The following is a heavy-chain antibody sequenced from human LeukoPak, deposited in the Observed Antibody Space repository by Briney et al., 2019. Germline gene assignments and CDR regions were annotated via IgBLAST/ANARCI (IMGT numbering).Heavy chain of an antibody. CDR1: GFTFSSYW. D-gene: IGHD1-26*01. J-gene: IGHJ6*02. V-gene: IGHV3-74*01. CDR2: INSDGSST. CDR3: ARDVEPRGSFPTYYYYYGMDV. Sequence: PGGSLRLSCAASGFTFSSYWMHWVRQAPGKGLVWVSRINSDGSSTSYADSVKGRFTISRDNAKNSLYLQMNSLRAEDTAVYYCARDVEPRGSFPTYYYYYGMDVWGQGTTVTVSS.